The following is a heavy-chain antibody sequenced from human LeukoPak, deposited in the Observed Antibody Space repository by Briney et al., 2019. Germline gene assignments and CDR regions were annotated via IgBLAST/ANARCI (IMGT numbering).Heavy chain of an antibody. J-gene: IGHJ4*02. CDR3: ARERSGIDY. CDR1: GGSISSGGYS. Sequence: SETLSLTCAVSGGSISSGGYSWSWIRQPPGKGLEWIGYIYHSGSTYYNPSLKSRVTISVDRSKNQFSLKLSSVTAADTAVYYCARERSGIDYWGQGTLVTVSS. D-gene: IGHD3-3*01. V-gene: IGHV4-30-2*01. CDR2: IYHSGST.